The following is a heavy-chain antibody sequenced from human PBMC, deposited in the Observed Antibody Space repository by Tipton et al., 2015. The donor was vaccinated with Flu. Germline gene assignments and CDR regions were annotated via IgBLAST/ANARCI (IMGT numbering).Heavy chain of an antibody. CDR2: IKQDGSEK. V-gene: IGHV3-7*03. Sequence: SLRLSCVASGFTFSSYGMHWVRQAPGKGLEWVANIKQDGSEKYYVDSVKGRFTISRDNAKNSVYLQMSSLSVEDTAVYYCVRAVGRSTSCWGQGTLVTVSS. CDR1: GFTFSSYG. J-gene: IGHJ4*02. D-gene: IGHD2-2*01. CDR3: VRAVGRSTSC.